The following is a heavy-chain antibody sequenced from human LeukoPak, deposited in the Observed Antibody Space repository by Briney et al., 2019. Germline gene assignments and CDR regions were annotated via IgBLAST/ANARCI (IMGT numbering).Heavy chain of an antibody. Sequence: SQTLSLTCTVSGGSISSGSYYWSWIRQPAGKGLEWIGRIYTSGSTNYNPSLKSRVTISVDTSKNQLSLKLSSVTAADTAVYYCARDGHYDSSGYYHRDAFDIWGQGTMVTVSS. CDR1: GGSISSGSYY. CDR3: ARDGHYDSSGYYHRDAFDI. CDR2: IYTSGST. V-gene: IGHV4-61*02. J-gene: IGHJ3*02. D-gene: IGHD3-22*01.